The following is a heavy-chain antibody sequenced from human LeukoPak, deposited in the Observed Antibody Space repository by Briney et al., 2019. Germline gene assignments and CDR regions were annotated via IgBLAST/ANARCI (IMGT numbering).Heavy chain of an antibody. CDR3: AKDLSYTGWSFGY. CDR2: ISRTGDWT. CDR1: GFTFGNYA. Sequence: GESLRHSCAASGFTFGNYAMSWVRQTPGKGLDWVSIISRTGDWTNYADSVQGRFTISRDNSKNTLYLQMNSLRAEDTAVYYCAKDLSYTGWSFGYWGQGTLVTVSS. V-gene: IGHV3-23*01. J-gene: IGHJ4*02. D-gene: IGHD1-1*01.